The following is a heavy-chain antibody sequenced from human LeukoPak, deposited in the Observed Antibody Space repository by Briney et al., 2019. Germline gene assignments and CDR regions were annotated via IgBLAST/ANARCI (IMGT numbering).Heavy chain of an antibody. Sequence: PGGSLRLSCAASGFTFSSYRTHWVRQAPGKGLVWVSRINSDGSSTSHADSVKGRFTISRDNAKNTLHLQMNSLRAEDTAVYYCARDMVEYCGGDCYSAFDYWGQGTLVTVSS. J-gene: IGHJ4*02. CDR1: GFTFSSYR. V-gene: IGHV3-74*01. CDR3: ARDMVEYCGGDCYSAFDY. D-gene: IGHD2-21*02. CDR2: INSDGSST.